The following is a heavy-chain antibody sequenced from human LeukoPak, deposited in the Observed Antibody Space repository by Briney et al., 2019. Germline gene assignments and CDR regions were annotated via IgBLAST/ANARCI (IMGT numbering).Heavy chain of an antibody. CDR3: AQRQGPMSGDYDYFDP. CDR1: GGSVIDYY. CDR2: IHGGGYT. V-gene: IGHV4-4*09. D-gene: IGHD5-12*01. J-gene: IGHJ5*02. Sequence: SETLSVTCTVSGGSVIDYYWSSLRQYPGQGLEWIAYIHGGGYTNYNPSLRSRVTISVDTSKEQFSLRMTSVTAADTAVYYCAQRQGPMSGDYDYFDPWGQGTLVTVSS.